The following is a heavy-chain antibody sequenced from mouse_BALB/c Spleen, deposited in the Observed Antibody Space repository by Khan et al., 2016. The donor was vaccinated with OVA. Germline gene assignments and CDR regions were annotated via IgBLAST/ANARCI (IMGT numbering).Heavy chain of an antibody. D-gene: IGHD2-14*01. Sequence: QVQLKESGAEPARPGASVKMSCKASGYTFTSYTIHWIKKRPGQGLEWIGYINPSNGYTNYNQKFKDKATLTTDKSSTTAYLQLSSLTSDDSAVYNCVRDGAYHRNDGWFAYWGQGTLVTVSA. CDR3: VRDGAYHRNDGWFAY. CDR2: INPSNGYT. V-gene: IGHV1-4*01. CDR1: GYTFTSYT. J-gene: IGHJ3*01.